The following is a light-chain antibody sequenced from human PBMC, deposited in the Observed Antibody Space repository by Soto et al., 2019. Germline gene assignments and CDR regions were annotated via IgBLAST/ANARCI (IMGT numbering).Light chain of an antibody. CDR3: QQYGTSPYT. Sequence: DIVMTQSPDSLAVSLGERAAINCKSSQSVLYSSNNKNSLAWYQQKPGQAPRLLIYGASSRATGIPDRFSGSGSGTDFTLTISRLEPYDFAVYYCQQYGTSPYTFGQGTKLEIK. CDR1: QSVLYSSNNKNS. CDR2: GAS. V-gene: IGKV4-1*01. J-gene: IGKJ2*01.